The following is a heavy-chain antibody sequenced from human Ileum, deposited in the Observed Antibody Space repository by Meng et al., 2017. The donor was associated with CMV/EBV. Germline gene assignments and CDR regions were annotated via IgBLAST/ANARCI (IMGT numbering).Heavy chain of an antibody. V-gene: IGHV4-61*02. CDR3: ARDSYSSSWAMDY. CDR1: GGRISRGRYY. Sequence: QEQRREAGPGLGKPSQTLTLTCNVAGGRISRGRYYWSWIRQPAGKGREWIGRIYPSGSTNYNPSLKSRFTISVDTSKNQFSLKLSSVTAADTAVYYCARDSYSSSWAMDYWGQGTLVTVSS. J-gene: IGHJ4*02. CDR2: IYPSGST. D-gene: IGHD6-13*01.